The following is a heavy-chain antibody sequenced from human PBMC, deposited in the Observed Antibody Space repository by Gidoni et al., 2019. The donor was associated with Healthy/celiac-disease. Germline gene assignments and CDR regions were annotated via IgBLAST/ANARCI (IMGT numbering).Heavy chain of an antibody. J-gene: IGHJ4*02. CDR1: GFTFSSYS. CDR2: ISSSSSTI. D-gene: IGHD3-22*01. CDR3: ARFFPKFGDSSGYYFNPKVHEDY. V-gene: IGHV3-48*02. Sequence: EVQLVESGGGLVQPGGSLRLSCAASGFTFSSYSMNWVRQAPGKGLEWGSYISSSSSTIYYADSVKGRFTISRDNAKNSLYLQMNSLRDEDTAVYYCARFFPKFGDSSGYYFNPKVHEDYWGQGTLVTVSS.